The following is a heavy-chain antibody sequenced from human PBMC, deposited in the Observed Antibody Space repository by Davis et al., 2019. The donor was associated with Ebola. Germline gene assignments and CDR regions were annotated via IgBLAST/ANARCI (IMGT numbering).Heavy chain of an antibody. V-gene: IGHV3-23*01. Sequence: GESLKIPCAASGFTFSSYAMRWVRQAPGKGLEWVSAISGSGGSTYYADSVKGRFTISRDNSKNTLYLQMNSLRAEDTAVYYCAKDFYCSGGSCYLYGMDVWGQGTTVTVSS. CDR2: ISGSGGST. CDR1: GFTFSSYA. D-gene: IGHD2-15*01. CDR3: AKDFYCSGGSCYLYGMDV. J-gene: IGHJ6*02.